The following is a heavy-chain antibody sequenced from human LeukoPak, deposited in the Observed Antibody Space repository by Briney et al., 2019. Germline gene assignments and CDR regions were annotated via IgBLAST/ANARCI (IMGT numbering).Heavy chain of an antibody. CDR3: ARDKGVVVPAAIPGTYYYYYYMDV. CDR2: IYTSGST. J-gene: IGHJ6*03. D-gene: IGHD2-2*02. CDR1: GGSISSGSYY. V-gene: IGHV4-61*02. Sequence: SQTLSLTCTVSGGSISSGSYYWSRIRQPAGKGLEWIGRIYTSGSTNYNPSLKSRVTISVDTSKNQFSLKLSSVTAVDTAVYYCARDKGVVVPAAIPGTYYYYYYMDVWGKGTTVTVSS.